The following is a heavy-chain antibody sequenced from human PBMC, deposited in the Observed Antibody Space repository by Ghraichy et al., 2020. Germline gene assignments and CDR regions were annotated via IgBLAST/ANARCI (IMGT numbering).Heavy chain of an antibody. J-gene: IGHJ4*02. D-gene: IGHD4-11*01. CDR1: GFTFSRYW. V-gene: IGHV3-7*01. CDR2: INPDGSEK. Sequence: GESLNISCAASGFTFSRYWMTWVRQAPAKGLEWVAIINPDGSEKYYVDSVKGRFTISRDNAKNSLFLQMNSLRAEDTTIYYCARQDYSDFYWGQGTLVTVSS. CDR3: ARQDYSDFY.